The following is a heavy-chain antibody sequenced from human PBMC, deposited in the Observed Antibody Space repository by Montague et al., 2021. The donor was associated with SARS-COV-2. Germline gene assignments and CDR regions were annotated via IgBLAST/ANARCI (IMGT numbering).Heavy chain of an antibody. Sequence: SETLSLTCAVYGRSFSGYYWSWIRQPPGKGLEWIGEINHSGSTNYNPSLKSRVTISVDTSKNQFSLKLSSVTAADTAVYCCARATGGGYYYYGMDVWGQGTTVTVSS. V-gene: IGHV4-34*01. CDR2: INHSGST. D-gene: IGHD3-9*01. CDR3: ARATGGGYYYYGMDV. J-gene: IGHJ6*02. CDR1: GRSFSGYY.